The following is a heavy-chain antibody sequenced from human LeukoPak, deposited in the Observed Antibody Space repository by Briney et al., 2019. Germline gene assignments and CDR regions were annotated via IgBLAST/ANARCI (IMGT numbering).Heavy chain of an antibody. J-gene: IGHJ4*02. D-gene: IGHD5-18*01. V-gene: IGHV4-59*01. CDR3: ARADSYGYLGFDY. CDR1: GGSISSYY. CDR2: IYYSGST. Sequence: SQTLSLTCTVSGGSISSYYWSWIRQPPGKGLEWIGYIYYSGSTNYNPSLKSRVTISVDTSKNQFSLKLSSVTAADTAVYYCARADSYGYLGFDYWGQGTLVTVTS.